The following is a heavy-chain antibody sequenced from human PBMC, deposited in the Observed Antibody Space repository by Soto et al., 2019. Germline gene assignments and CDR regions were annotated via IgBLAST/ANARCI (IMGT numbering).Heavy chain of an antibody. Sequence: SETLSLTCTVSGGSISSYYWSWIRQPPGKGLEWIGYIYYSGSTNYNPSLKSRVTISVDTSKNQFSLKLSSVTAADTAVYYCAGTDHYFDDWGQGTLVTVSS. V-gene: IGHV4-59*01. CDR2: IYYSGST. CDR1: GGSISSYY. CDR3: AGTDHYFDD. J-gene: IGHJ4*02.